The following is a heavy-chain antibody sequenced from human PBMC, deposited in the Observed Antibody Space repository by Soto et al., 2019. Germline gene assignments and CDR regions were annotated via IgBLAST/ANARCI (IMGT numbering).Heavy chain of an antibody. J-gene: IGHJ6*02. D-gene: IGHD3-3*01. CDR3: ARDYDFWSGYIGYYYYYGMDV. Sequence: QVQLVESGGGVVQPGRSLRLSCAASGFTFSSYAMHWVRQAPGKGLEWVAVISYDGSNKYYADSVKGRFTISRDNSKKTLYLQMNSLRAEDTAVYYCARDYDFWSGYIGYYYYYGMDVWGQGTTVTVSS. CDR1: GFTFSSYA. V-gene: IGHV3-30-3*01. CDR2: ISYDGSNK.